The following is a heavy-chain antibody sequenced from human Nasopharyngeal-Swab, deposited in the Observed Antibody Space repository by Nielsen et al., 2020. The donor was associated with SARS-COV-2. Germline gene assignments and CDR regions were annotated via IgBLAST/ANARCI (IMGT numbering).Heavy chain of an antibody. Sequence: WIRQPPGQGLEWVSSISSSSSYIYYADSVKGRFTISRDNAKNSLYLQMNSLRAEDTAVYYCAREGYCSGGSCYIWGQGTMVTVSS. CDR3: AREGYCSGGSCYI. D-gene: IGHD2-15*01. V-gene: IGHV3-21*01. CDR2: ISSSSSYI. J-gene: IGHJ3*02.